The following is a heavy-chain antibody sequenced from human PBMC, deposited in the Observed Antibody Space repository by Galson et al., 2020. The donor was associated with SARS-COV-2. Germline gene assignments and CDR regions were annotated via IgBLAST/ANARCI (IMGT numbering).Heavy chain of an antibody. CDR3: ARLYRSTRGSFHWFDP. J-gene: IGHJ5*02. CDR1: GDSIISNNW. D-gene: IGHD2-2*01. CDR2: IHHSGNT. Sequence: SDTLSLTGAVPGDSIISNNWWTWVRQPPGPGLGWIAEIHHSGNTNYAPSLKSRVTISVDNSKSQFSLDLISVTAAGTAVYCCARLYRSTRGSFHWFDPWGQGTLVTVS. V-gene: IGHV4-4*01.